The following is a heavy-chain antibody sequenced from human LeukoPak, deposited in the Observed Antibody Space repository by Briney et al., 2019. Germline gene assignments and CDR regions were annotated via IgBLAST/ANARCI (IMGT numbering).Heavy chain of an antibody. Sequence: GGSLRLSCAASGFTFSSYAMSWVRQAPGKGLEWVSAISGSGGSTYYADSVKGRFTISRDNSKNTLYLQMNSLRAEDMAVYYCAKQSNSDSSTYDYWGQGTLVTVSS. CDR2: ISGSGGST. J-gene: IGHJ4*02. CDR1: GFTFSSYA. V-gene: IGHV3-23*01. CDR3: AKQSNSDSSTYDY. D-gene: IGHD6-6*01.